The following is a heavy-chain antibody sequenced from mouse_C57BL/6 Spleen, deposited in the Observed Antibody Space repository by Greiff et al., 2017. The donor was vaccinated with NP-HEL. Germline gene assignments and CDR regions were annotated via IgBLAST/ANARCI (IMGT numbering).Heavy chain of an antibody. CDR3: ARGYYGSSYKGMDY. CDR2: SSNKANDYTT. V-gene: IGHV7-1*01. D-gene: IGHD1-1*01. CDR1: GFTFSDFY. Sequence: EVKLVESGGGLVQSGRSLRLSCATSGFTFSDFYMEWVRQAPGKGLEWIAASSNKANDYTTEYSASVKGRFIVSRDTSPSILYLQMNALRAEDTAIYYGARGYYGSSYKGMDYWGQGTSVTVSS. J-gene: IGHJ4*01.